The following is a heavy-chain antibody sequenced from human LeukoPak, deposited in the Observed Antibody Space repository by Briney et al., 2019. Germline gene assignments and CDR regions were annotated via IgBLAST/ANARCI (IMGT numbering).Heavy chain of an antibody. J-gene: IGHJ4*02. V-gene: IGHV3-7*01. CDR1: GFSISSYW. Sequence: GGSLRLSCAASGFSISSYWMTWVRQAPGKRLEWVANIKQDGNEKYYVDSVKGRFTISGDNAKNSLFLQMNSLRAEDTAVYYCARVGFYASSRYYPDYWGQGTLVIVSS. CDR2: IKQDGNEK. CDR3: ARVGFYASSRYYPDY. D-gene: IGHD2-8*01.